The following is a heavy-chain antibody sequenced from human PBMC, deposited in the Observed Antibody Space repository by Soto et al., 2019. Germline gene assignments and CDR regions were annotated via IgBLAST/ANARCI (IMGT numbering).Heavy chain of an antibody. CDR2: IWYDGSNK. V-gene: IGHV3-33*01. CDR3: ARADSSGVAFDY. CDR1: GFTFSSYG. Sequence: QVHLVESGGGVVQPGRSLRLSCAASGFTFSSYGMHWVRQAPGKGLEWVAVIWYDGSNKYYADSVKGRFTISRDKSKNTLYLQMNSLRGEDTAVYYCARADSSGVAFDYWGQGTLVTVSS. J-gene: IGHJ4*02. D-gene: IGHD6-19*01.